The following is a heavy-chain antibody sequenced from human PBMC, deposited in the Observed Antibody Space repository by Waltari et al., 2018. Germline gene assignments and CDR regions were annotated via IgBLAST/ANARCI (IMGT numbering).Heavy chain of an antibody. D-gene: IGHD6-19*01. V-gene: IGHV1-8*01. CDR1: GYTFTSYD. CDR3: AREAAVAGPYYFDY. CDR2: MNPNSGNT. J-gene: IGHJ4*02. Sequence: QVQLVQSGAEVKKPGASVKVSCKASGYTFTSYDINWVRQATGQGLEWMGWMNPNSGNTGYAQKFQGRVTMTRNTSISTAYMELSSLRSEDTAVYYCAREAAVAGPYYFDYWGQGTLVTVSS.